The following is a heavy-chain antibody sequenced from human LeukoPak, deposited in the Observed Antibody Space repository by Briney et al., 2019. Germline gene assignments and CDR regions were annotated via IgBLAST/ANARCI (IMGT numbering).Heavy chain of an antibody. CDR1: GGSISSSSYY. CDR3: ARFYYDSSGPHGMDV. J-gene: IGHJ6*02. D-gene: IGHD3-22*01. V-gene: IGHV4-39*07. Sequence: SETLSLTCTVSGGSISSSSYYWGRIRQPPGKGLEWIGSIYYSGSTYYNPSLKSRVTISVDTSKNQFSLKLSSVTAADTAVYYCARFYYDSSGPHGMDVWGQGTTVTVSS. CDR2: IYYSGST.